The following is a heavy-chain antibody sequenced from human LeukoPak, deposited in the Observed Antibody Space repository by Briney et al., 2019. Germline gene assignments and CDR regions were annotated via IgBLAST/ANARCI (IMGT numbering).Heavy chain of an antibody. J-gene: IGHJ4*02. V-gene: IGHV4-59*08. CDR1: GGSISSYY. Sequence: SQTLSLTCTVSGGSISSYYWSWIRQPPGKGLEWIGYIYYSGSTNYNPSLKSRVTIPVDTSKNQFSLKLSSVTAADTAVYYCARMTTVTSGHGYWGQGTLVTVSS. CDR2: IYYSGST. D-gene: IGHD4-17*01. CDR3: ARMTTVTSGHGY.